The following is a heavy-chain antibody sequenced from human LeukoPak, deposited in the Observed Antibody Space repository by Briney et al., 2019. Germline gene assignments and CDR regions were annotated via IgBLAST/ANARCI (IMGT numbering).Heavy chain of an antibody. CDR1: GGSISSYY. V-gene: IGHV4-59*01. Sequence: PSETLSLTCTVSGGSISSYYWSWIRQPPGKGLEWIGYIYYSGSTNYNPSLKSRVTISVDTSKNQFSLKLSSVTAADTAVYYCATVNQDGFYYYYMDVWGKGTTVTVSS. CDR2: IYYSGST. J-gene: IGHJ6*03. D-gene: IGHD5-24*01. CDR3: ATVNQDGFYYYYMDV.